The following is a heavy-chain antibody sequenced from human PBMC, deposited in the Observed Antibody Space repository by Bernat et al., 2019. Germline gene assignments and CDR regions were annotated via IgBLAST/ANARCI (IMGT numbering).Heavy chain of an antibody. D-gene: IGHD3-22*01. J-gene: IGHJ3*02. Sequence: EVQLVESGGGLVQPGGSLRLSCAASGFTFSSYDMHWVRQATGKGLEWVSAIGTAGDTYYPGSVKGRFTISRENAKNSLYLQMNSLRAGDTAVYYCARGGSYYDISGYAFDIWGQGTMVTVSS. V-gene: IGHV3-13*04. CDR2: IGTAGDT. CDR1: GFTFSSYD. CDR3: ARGGSYYDISGYAFDI.